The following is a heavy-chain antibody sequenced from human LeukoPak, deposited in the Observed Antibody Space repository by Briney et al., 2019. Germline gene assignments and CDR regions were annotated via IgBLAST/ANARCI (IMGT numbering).Heavy chain of an antibody. D-gene: IGHD3-22*01. J-gene: IGHJ4*02. CDR2: TNPNSGGT. V-gene: IGHV1-2*02. Sequence: ASVKVSCKASGYTFTGYYMHWVRQAPGQGLEWMGWTNPNSGGTNYAQKFQGRVTMTRDTSISTAYMELSRLRSDDTAVYYCARGRMYYYDSYYDYWGQGTLVTVSS. CDR3: ARGRMYYYDSYYDY. CDR1: GYTFTGYY.